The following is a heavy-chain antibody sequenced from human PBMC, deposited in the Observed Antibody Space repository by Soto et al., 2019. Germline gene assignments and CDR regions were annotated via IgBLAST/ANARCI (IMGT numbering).Heavy chain of an antibody. V-gene: IGHV3-48*03. CDR3: ARTPLRYFDWLNYGMDV. Sequence: EVQLVESGGGLVQPGGSLRLSCAASGFTFSSYEMNWVRQAPGKGLEWVSYISSSGSTIYYADPVKGRFTISRDNAKNSLYLQMNSLRAEDTAVYYCARTPLRYFDWLNYGMDVWGQGSTVTVSS. CDR1: GFTFSSYE. D-gene: IGHD3-9*01. CDR2: ISSSGSTI. J-gene: IGHJ6*02.